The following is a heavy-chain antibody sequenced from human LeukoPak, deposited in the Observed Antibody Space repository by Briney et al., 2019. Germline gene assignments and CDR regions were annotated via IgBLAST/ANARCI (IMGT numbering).Heavy chain of an antibody. Sequence: GGSLRLSCAASGFTFSSYGMHWVRQAPGKGLEWVAVISYDGSNKYYADSVKGRFTISRDNSKNTLYLQMNSLRAEDTAVYYCARGGDFWSGYPCDYWGQGTLVTVSS. CDR1: GFTFSSYG. D-gene: IGHD3-3*01. CDR2: ISYDGSNK. CDR3: ARGGDFWSGYPCDY. V-gene: IGHV3-30*03. J-gene: IGHJ4*02.